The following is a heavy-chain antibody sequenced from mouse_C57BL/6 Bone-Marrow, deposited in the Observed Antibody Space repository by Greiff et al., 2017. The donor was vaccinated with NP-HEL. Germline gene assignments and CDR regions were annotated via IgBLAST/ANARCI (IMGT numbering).Heavy chain of an antibody. J-gene: IGHJ3*01. CDR1: GYTFTSYW. D-gene: IGHD2-4*01. CDR3: AREEIYYDYDGFAY. V-gene: IGHV1-50*01. CDR2: IDPSDSYT. Sequence: QVQLQQPGAELVKPGASVKLSCKASGYTFTSYWMQWVKQRPGQGLEWIGEIDPSDSYTNYNQKFKGKATLPVDTSSSTAYMQLSSLTSEDSAVYYCAREEIYYDYDGFAYWGQGTLVTVSA.